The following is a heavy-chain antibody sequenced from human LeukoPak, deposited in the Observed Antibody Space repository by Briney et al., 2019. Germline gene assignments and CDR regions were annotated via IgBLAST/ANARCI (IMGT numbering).Heavy chain of an antibody. Sequence: GGSLRLSCAASGFTFSSYGMHWVRQAPGKGLEWVAIISDEGSNKNYADAAKGRFTISRDNSKNTLYLQMNSLRAEDTAVYYCAKEVLITFGGVIVIGGMDVWGQGTTVTVSS. J-gene: IGHJ6*02. D-gene: IGHD3-16*02. V-gene: IGHV3-30*18. CDR3: AKEVLITFGGVIVIGGMDV. CDR1: GFTFSSYG. CDR2: ISDEGSNK.